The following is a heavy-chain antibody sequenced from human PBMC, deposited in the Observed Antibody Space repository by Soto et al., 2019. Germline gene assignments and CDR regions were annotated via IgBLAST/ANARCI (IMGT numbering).Heavy chain of an antibody. D-gene: IGHD1-26*01. J-gene: IGHJ6*02. CDR2: IIPIFGTA. Sequence: SLKVSCKASGGTFSSCAISWVRQAPGQGLEWMGGIIPIFGTANYAQKFQGRVTITADESTSTAYMELSSLRSEDTAVYYCARDPLGYQSLLYYYYGMDVWGQGTTVTVSS. CDR1: GGTFSSCA. CDR3: ARDPLGYQSLLYYYYGMDV. V-gene: IGHV1-69*13.